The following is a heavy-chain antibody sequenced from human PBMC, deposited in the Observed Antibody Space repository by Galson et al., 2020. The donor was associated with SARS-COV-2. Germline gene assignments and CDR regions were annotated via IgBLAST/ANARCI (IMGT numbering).Heavy chain of an antibody. Sequence: SQTLSLPCSISGDSVSSNIAAWSWIRQPPSRGLEWLGRTYYSSKWYNDYAVSVKRRITINPDTSKNQFALQLNSVTPEDTAVYYCARDGQQLGGGYGMDGWGQGTTVTVSS. CDR1: GDSVSSNIAA. V-gene: IGHV6-1*01. J-gene: IGHJ6*02. D-gene: IGHD6-13*01. CDR3: ARDGQQLGGGYGMDG. CDR2: TYYSSKWYN.